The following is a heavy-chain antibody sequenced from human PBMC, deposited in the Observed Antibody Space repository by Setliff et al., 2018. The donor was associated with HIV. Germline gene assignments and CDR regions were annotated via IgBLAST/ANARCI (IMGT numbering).Heavy chain of an antibody. CDR1: GFTFSSYA. V-gene: IGHV3-23*01. D-gene: IGHD2-2*01. J-gene: IGHJ4*02. Sequence: GGSLRLSCAASGFTFSSYAMSWVRQAPGKGLEWVSAISGSGGSTYYADSVKGRFTISRDNSKNTLYLQMNSLRAEDTAVYYCAKAGSNVVVPAASDYWGQGTLVTVSS. CDR3: AKAGSNVVVPAASDY. CDR2: ISGSGGST.